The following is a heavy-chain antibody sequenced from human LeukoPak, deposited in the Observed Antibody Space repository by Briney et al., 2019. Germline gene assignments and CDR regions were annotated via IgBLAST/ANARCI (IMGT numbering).Heavy chain of an antibody. CDR2: INHSGST. CDR1: GGSFSGYY. V-gene: IGHV4-34*01. Sequence: PSEILSLTCAVYGGSFSGYYWSWIRQPPGKGLEWIGEINHSGSTNYNPSLKSRVTISVDTSKNQFSLKLSSVTAADTAVYYCARRGRWVAAAGTRLDYWGQGTLVTVSS. J-gene: IGHJ4*02. CDR3: ARRGRWVAAAGTRLDY. D-gene: IGHD6-13*01.